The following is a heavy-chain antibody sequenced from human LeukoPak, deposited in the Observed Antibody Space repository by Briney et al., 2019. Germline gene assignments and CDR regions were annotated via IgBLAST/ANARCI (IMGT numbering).Heavy chain of an antibody. Sequence: GGSLRLSCAASGFTFSSYSMNWVRQAPGKGLEWGSYISGSSSTIYYADSVKGRFTISRDNGKNTLYLQMNGLRAEDTAVYYCARGSTYYDSSGQVPFDYWGQGTLVTVSS. CDR1: GFTFSSYS. CDR2: ISGSSSTI. CDR3: ARGSTYYDSSGQVPFDY. D-gene: IGHD3-22*01. J-gene: IGHJ4*02. V-gene: IGHV3-48*01.